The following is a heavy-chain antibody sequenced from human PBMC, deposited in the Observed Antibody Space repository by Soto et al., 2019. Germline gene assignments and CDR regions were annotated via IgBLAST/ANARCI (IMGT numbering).Heavy chain of an antibody. CDR2: INPNADKT. CDR1: GYTFTTYD. CDR3: ARQRWGTWYYFDH. J-gene: IGHJ4*02. D-gene: IGHD3-16*01. V-gene: IGHV1-8*01. Sequence: QVQLVQSGAEVKKPGASVKVSCKTSGYTFTTYDINWVRQTPGQGLEWMGWINPNADKTGFAQRFQGRVTMTKDTSINTVFMELNNLRSEDTAVYYCARQRWGTWYYFDHWGQGTLVTVSS.